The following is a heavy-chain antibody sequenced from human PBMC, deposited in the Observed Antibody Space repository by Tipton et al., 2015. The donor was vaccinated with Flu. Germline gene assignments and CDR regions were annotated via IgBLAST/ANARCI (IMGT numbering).Heavy chain of an antibody. Sequence: TLSLTCVVHGGFFSGYYWSWIRRSPGKGLEWIGEIDHSGTTNYSPSLKSRVTISRDTSKIQFSLNMGSVTAADTAVYYCARSVVGSGSQYPVGYYYYGMDVWGQGTTVTVAS. D-gene: IGHD3-10*01. CDR3: ARSVVGSGSQYPVGYYYYGMDV. V-gene: IGHV4-34*01. J-gene: IGHJ6*02. CDR2: IDHSGTT. CDR1: GGFFSGYY.